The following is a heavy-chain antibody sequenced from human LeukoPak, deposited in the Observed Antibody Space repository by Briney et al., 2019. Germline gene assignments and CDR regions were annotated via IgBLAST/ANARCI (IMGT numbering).Heavy chain of an antibody. D-gene: IGHD1-26*01. J-gene: IGHJ4*02. CDR3: ARGNADLLG. CDR1: GAPISSYY. Sequence: SETLSLTCTVSGAPISSYYWSWIRQPPGKGLEWIAYIYYSGITNYNPSLKSRVTISVDTSKNQFSLKLSSVTAADTAVYYCARGNADLLGWGQGTLVTVSS. V-gene: IGHV4-59*01. CDR2: IYYSGIT.